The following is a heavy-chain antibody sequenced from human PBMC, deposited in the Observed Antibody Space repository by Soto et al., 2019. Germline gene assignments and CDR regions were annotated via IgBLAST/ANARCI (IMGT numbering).Heavy chain of an antibody. CDR2: MYPGDSDT. V-gene: IGHV5-51*01. J-gene: IGHJ4*02. D-gene: IGHD3-3*01. CDR1: GYDFNTNW. CDR3: ARLPRDCNKTSCYYADH. Sequence: LKISCRGSGYDFNTNWFGWVRQLPGRGLEWVGIMYPGDSDTRYNPSLQGHVTLSVDVTVSTAFLQWRSLETSDSGMYFCARLPRDCNKTSCYYADHWGQGTQVTVSS.